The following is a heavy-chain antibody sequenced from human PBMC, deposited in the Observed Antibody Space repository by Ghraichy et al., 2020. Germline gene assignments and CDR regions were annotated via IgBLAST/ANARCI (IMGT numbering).Heavy chain of an antibody. J-gene: IGHJ3*01. Sequence: ISGDGGRTHYADSVKGRFTITRDSSNNSLYLQMSSLRTDDTALYYCAKEGLPAAGGDDAFDVWGQGTMV. CDR3: AKEGLPAAGGDDAFDV. D-gene: IGHD6-13*01. V-gene: IGHV3-43*02. CDR2: ISGDGGRT.